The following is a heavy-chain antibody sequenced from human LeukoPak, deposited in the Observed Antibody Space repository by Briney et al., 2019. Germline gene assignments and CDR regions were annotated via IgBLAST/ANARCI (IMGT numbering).Heavy chain of an antibody. CDR1: GFTVSSNY. Sequence: PGGSLRISCAASGFTVSSNYMSWVRQAPGKGLEWVSVIYSGGSTYYADSVKGRFTISRDNSKNTLYLQMNSLRAEDTAVYYCARVRLVPAAKSVEYYFDYWGQGTLVTVSS. CDR2: IYSGGST. J-gene: IGHJ4*02. V-gene: IGHV3-53*01. D-gene: IGHD2-2*01. CDR3: ARVRLVPAAKSVEYYFDY.